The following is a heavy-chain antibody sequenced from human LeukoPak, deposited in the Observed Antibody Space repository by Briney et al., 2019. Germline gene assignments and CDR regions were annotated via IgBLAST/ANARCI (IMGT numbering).Heavy chain of an antibody. CDR1: GFTFITYA. V-gene: IGHV3-23*01. D-gene: IGHD6-19*01. Sequence: GGSLRLSCAASGFTFITYAMSWVRHTPGKGREWGSGISSGGNTQYTDSVKGRFTVSRDNSKNTLHLQMDSLRAEDTAIYYCTKDRRQWVVPYFDSWGQGTVVTVSS. J-gene: IGHJ4*02. CDR2: ISSGGNT. CDR3: TKDRRQWVVPYFDS.